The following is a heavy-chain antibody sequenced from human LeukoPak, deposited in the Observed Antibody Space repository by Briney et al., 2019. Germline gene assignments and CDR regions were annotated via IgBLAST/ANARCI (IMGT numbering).Heavy chain of an antibody. CDR2: ISSSGSTI. CDR1: GFTFSSYE. J-gene: IGHJ4*02. V-gene: IGHV3-48*03. Sequence: PGGSLRLSCAASGFTFSSYEMNWVRQAPGKGLEWVSYISSSGSTIYYADSVKGRFTISRDNVKNSLYLQMNSLRAEDTAVYYCARGFGGYDIIDYWGQGTLVTVSS. CDR3: ARGFGGYDIIDY. D-gene: IGHD5-12*01.